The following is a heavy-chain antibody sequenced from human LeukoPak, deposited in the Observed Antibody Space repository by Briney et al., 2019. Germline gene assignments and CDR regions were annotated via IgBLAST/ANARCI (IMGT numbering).Heavy chain of an antibody. CDR1: GFTFSSYE. CDR3: ARAGAPADYYYYYMDV. CDR2: ISSSGSTI. D-gene: IGHD2-2*01. J-gene: IGHJ6*03. Sequence: GGSLRLSCAASGFTFSSYEMNWVRQAPGKGLEWVSYISSSGSTIYYADSVKGRFTISRDNAKNSLILQMNSLRAEDTAVYYCARAGAPADYYYYYMDVWGKGTTVTVSS. V-gene: IGHV3-48*03.